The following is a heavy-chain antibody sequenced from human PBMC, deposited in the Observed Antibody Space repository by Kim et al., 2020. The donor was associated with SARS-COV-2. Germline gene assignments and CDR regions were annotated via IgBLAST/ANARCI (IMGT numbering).Heavy chain of an antibody. V-gene: IGHV3-30*07. Sequence: AERAKSRFTTSRDNPKNTLYLQMNSLRGEDTAVYYCARGPGAAAGTDFDYWGQGTLVTVSS. J-gene: IGHJ4*02. D-gene: IGHD6-13*01. CDR3: ARGPGAAAGTDFDY.